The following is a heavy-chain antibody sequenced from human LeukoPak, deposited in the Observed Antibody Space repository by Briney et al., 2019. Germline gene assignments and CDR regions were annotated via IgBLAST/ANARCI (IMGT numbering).Heavy chain of an antibody. CDR1: GFTVSSNY. CDR2: IYSGGST. D-gene: IGHD5-12*01. V-gene: IGHV3-53*01. J-gene: IGHJ4*02. CDR3: ASIPRGYSGYDFYYFDY. Sequence: GGSLRLSCAASGFTVSSNYMSWVRQAPGKGLEWVSVIYSGGSTYYADSVKGRFTISRDNSKNTLYLQMNSLRAEDTAVYYCASIPRGYSGYDFYYFDYWGQGTLVTVSS.